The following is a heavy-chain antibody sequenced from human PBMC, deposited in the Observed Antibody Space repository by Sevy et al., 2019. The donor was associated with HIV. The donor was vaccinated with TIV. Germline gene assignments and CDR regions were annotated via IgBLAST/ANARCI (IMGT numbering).Heavy chain of an antibody. CDR3: ATSANLDTSWFDP. D-gene: IGHD1-1*01. V-gene: IGHV1-2*02. CDR1: GSTFSDDY. CDR2: INSAGT. J-gene: IGHJ5*02. Sequence: ASVKVCCKTSGSTFSDDYIHWLRQDPGERLEWMGWINSAGTNYAETFQGRVTMTRDASITTAYMELNSLRSDDTATYYCATSANLDTSWFDPWGQGVVVTVSS.